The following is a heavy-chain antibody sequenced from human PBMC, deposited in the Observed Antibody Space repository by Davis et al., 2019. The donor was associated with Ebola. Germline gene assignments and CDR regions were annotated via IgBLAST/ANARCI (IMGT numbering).Heavy chain of an antibody. J-gene: IGHJ5*02. V-gene: IGHV5-51*01. CDR2: IYPGDSDT. CDR3: ARQGRYYGSGIHNWFDP. CDR1: GYSFTSYW. D-gene: IGHD3-10*01. Sequence: PGGPLRPPFKGLGYSFTSYWIGWVRQMPGKGLEWLGLIYPGDSDTRYSPSFQGQVTISADKSISTAYLQWSSLKASDTAMYYCARQGRYYGSGIHNWFDPWGQGTLVTVSS.